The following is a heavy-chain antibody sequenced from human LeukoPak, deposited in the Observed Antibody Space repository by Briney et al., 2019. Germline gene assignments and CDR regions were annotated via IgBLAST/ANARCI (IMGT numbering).Heavy chain of an antibody. CDR3: ARSKTTIDDRLFDP. J-gene: IGHJ5*02. CDR2: VYSRGST. V-gene: IGHV4-39*01. CDR1: GGSMNDFY. D-gene: IGHD1-1*01. Sequence: SETLSLTCTVSGGSMNDFYWAWIRQPPGKGLEWIGSVYSRGSTYYNPSLQNRIIISVDTSKNQFSLILRSVTAADTSVYYCARSKTTIDDRLFDPWGQGTLVTVSS.